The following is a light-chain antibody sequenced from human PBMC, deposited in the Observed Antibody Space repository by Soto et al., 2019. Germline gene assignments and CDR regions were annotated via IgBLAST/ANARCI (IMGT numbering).Light chain of an antibody. V-gene: IGKV1-39*01. CDR2: ASS. J-gene: IGKJ2*01. Sequence: DIQMTQSPSSLSSSIGDRVTITCRASQNIRNYLNWYQQKPGQAPNLLIYASSSLRGGVPSRFRGSCSGTEFTLTISSLQPEDFATYYCQQGHTRPYTCGQGTNLGI. CDR1: QNIRNY. CDR3: QQGHTRPYT.